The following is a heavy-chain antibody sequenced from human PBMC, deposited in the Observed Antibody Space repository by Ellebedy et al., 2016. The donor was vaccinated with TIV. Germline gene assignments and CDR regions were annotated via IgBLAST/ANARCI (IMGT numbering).Heavy chain of an antibody. D-gene: IGHD3-3*01. Sequence: GESLKISCAASGFTFSSYWMSWVRQAPGKGLEWVSAISGSGGSTYYADSVKGRFTISRDNAKNSLYLQMNSLRDEDTAVYYCARDHYDFWSGYRDYYFDYWGQGTLVTVSS. CDR2: ISGSGGST. CDR3: ARDHYDFWSGYRDYYFDY. CDR1: GFTFSSYW. J-gene: IGHJ4*02. V-gene: IGHV3-23*01.